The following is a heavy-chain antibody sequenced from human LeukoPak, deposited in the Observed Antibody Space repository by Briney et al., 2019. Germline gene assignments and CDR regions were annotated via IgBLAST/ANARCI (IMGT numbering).Heavy chain of an antibody. Sequence: ASVKVSCKASGYTFTGYYMHWVRQAPGQGLEWMGWINPNSGGTNYAQKFQGRVTMTRDTSISTAYMELSRLRSDDTAVYYCASNRRLRFLVGAFDIWGQGTMVTVSS. D-gene: IGHD3-3*01. CDR1: GYTFTGYY. CDR3: ASNRRLRFLVGAFDI. J-gene: IGHJ3*02. V-gene: IGHV1-2*02. CDR2: INPNSGGT.